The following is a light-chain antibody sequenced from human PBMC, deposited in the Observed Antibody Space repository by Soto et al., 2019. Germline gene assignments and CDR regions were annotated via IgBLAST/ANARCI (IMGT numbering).Light chain of an antibody. V-gene: IGKV3-15*01. CDR1: QSVSSN. CDR3: QQYNNWPPIT. CDR2: GAS. Sequence: EIVMTPSPATLSVSPVERATLSCRASQSVSSNLARYQQKPGQAPRLLIYGASTRATGIPARFSGSGSGTEFTLTISSLQSEDFAVYYCQQYNNWPPITFGQGTRLEIK. J-gene: IGKJ5*01.